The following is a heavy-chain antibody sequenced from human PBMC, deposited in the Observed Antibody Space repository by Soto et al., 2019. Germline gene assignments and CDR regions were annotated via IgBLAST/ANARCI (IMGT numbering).Heavy chain of an antibody. J-gene: IGHJ6*03. CDR1: GYTFTSYD. CDR3: ARGLGLGPNYYYYYYMDV. V-gene: IGHV1-8*01. Sequence: ASVKVSCKASGYTFTSYDINWVRQATGQGLEWMGWMNPNSGNTGYAQKFQGRVTMTRNTSISTAYMELSSLRSEDTAVYYCARGLGLGPNYYYYYYMDVWGKGTTVTVSS. D-gene: IGHD3-16*01. CDR2: MNPNSGNT.